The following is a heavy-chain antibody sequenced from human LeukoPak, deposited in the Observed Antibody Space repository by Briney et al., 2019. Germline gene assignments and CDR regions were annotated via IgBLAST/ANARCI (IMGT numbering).Heavy chain of an antibody. CDR3: ARVRRGWNYAGGNYYYMDV. V-gene: IGHV6-1*01. CDR1: GDSVSSNSAA. J-gene: IGHJ6*03. Sequence: SQTLSLTCAISGDSVSSNSAAWNWIRQSPSRGLEWLGRTYYRSKWYNDYAVSVKSRITINPDTSKNQFSLQLNSVTPEDTAVYYCARVRRGWNYAGGNYYYMDVWGKGTTAAVSS. CDR2: TYYRSKWYN. D-gene: IGHD1-7*01.